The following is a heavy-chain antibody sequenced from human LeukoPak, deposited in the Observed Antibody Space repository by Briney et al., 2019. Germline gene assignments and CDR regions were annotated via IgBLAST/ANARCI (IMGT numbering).Heavy chain of an antibody. D-gene: IGHD6-13*01. CDR2: IRYDGSNK. J-gene: IGHJ4*02. Sequence: PGGSLRLSCAAFGFTFSSYGMHWVRQAPGKGLEWVAFIRYDGSNKYYADSVKGRFTISRDNSKNTLYLQMNSLRAEDTAVYYCAKDPYNSSSPRYYFDYWGQGTLVTVSS. CDR1: GFTFSSYG. V-gene: IGHV3-30*02. CDR3: AKDPYNSSSPRYYFDY.